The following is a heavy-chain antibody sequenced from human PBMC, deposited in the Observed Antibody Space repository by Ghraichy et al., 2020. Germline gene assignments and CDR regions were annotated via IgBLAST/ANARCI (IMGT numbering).Heavy chain of an antibody. Sequence: GGSLRLSCAASGFTVSSNYWSWVRQAPGKGLEWVSSIYSGGSTYYADSVKGRCTISRDKSKNTLSLQMSSLRAEDTAVYYCARGYSSNYMDVWGKGTTVTVS. V-gene: IGHV3-53*01. CDR1: GFTVSSNY. CDR3: ARGYSSNYMDV. J-gene: IGHJ6*03. D-gene: IGHD1-14*01. CDR2: IYSGGST.